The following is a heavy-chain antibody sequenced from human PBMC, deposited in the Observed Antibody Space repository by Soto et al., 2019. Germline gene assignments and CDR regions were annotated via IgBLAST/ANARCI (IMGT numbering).Heavy chain of an antibody. V-gene: IGHV1-46*01. Sequence: ASVKVSCKASGYTFTSYYMHWVRQAPGQGLEWMGIINPSGGSTSYAQKFQGRVTVTRDTSTSTVYMELSSLRSEDTAVYYCARDREMALYYFTYWGQGTLVTVS. CDR1: GYTFTSYY. CDR2: INPSGGST. D-gene: IGHD1-26*01. CDR3: ARDREMALYYFTY. J-gene: IGHJ4*02.